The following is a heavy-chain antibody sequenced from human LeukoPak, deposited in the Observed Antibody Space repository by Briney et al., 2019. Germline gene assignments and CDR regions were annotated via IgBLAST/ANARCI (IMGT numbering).Heavy chain of an antibody. Sequence: PGGSLRLSCAASGFTFSSYWMHWVRQAPGKGLVWLSRINSDGSSTSYADPVKGRFTISRDNAKNTLYLQMNSLRADDTAVYYCATSRTFDYWGQGTLVTVSS. J-gene: IGHJ4*02. CDR3: ATSRTFDY. V-gene: IGHV3-74*01. CDR1: GFTFSSYW. CDR2: INSDGSST. D-gene: IGHD3-3*01.